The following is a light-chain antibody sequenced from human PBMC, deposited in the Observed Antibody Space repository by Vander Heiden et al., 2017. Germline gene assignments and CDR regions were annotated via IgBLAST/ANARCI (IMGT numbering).Light chain of an antibody. V-gene: IGKV3-11*01. J-gene: IGKJ4*01. CDR1: QSVSSF. CDR2: DAS. Sequence: EVALTQAPATLALSPGERATLSCRASQSVSSFVAWYQQKPGQAPRLLIYDASNRATGIPPRFSGSGSGTDFTLTISSLEPEDFAVYYCHQRSDSLTFGGGTKVEIK. CDR3: HQRSDSLT.